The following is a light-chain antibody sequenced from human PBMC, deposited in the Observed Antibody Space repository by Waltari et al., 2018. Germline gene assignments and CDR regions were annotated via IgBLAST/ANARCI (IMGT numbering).Light chain of an antibody. J-gene: IGKJ1*01. V-gene: IGKV3-20*01. Sequence: EIVLTQSPGTLSLSPGERATLSCRASQSVSSSYLAWYQQKPGQAPRLLIYGASSRATGIPDRVSGSGSGTYFTLTISRLEPEDFAVYYCQQYGSSPPWTFGQGTKVEIK. CDR3: QQYGSSPPWT. CDR1: QSVSSSY. CDR2: GAS.